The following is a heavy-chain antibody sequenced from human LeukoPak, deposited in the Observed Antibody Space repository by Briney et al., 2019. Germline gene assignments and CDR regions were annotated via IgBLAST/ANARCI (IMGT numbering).Heavy chain of an antibody. Sequence: PGGSLRLSCAASGFTFDDYAMHWVRQAPGKGLEWVSLISWDGGSTYYADSVKGRFTISRDNSKNSLYLQMNSLRAEDTAVYYCAKDRDGSGSPDYWGQGTLVTVSS. D-gene: IGHD3-10*01. V-gene: IGHV3-43D*03. CDR2: ISWDGGST. J-gene: IGHJ4*02. CDR1: GFTFDDYA. CDR3: AKDRDGSGSPDY.